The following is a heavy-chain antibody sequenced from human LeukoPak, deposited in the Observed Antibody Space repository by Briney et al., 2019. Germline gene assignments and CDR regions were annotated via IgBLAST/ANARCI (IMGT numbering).Heavy chain of an antibody. CDR1: GFTFSSYS. V-gene: IGHV3-21*01. CDR2: ISSSSSYI. D-gene: IGHD3-10*01. Sequence: GGSLRLSCAASGFTFSSYSMNWVRQAPGKGLEWVSSISSSSSYIYYADSVKGRFTISRDNAKNSLYLQMNSLRAEDTAVYYCAREPGSGTDAFDIWGQGTMVTVSS. J-gene: IGHJ3*02. CDR3: AREPGSGTDAFDI.